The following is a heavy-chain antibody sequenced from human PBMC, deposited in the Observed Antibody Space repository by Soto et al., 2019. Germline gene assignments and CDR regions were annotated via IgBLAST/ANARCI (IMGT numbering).Heavy chain of an antibody. Sequence: QVQLVQSGAEMKKPGSSVKVSCQSSGGTFNTYAMNWVRQAPGQGPEWMGDISPMFSAANYAPKFQGRVTIPADESTGTSYMQLSSLTSEDTALYFCAREVQVHTPAFVYWGQGTLVTVSS. V-gene: IGHV1-69*19. D-gene: IGHD3-10*01. J-gene: IGHJ4*02. CDR2: ISPMFSAA. CDR3: AREVQVHTPAFVY. CDR1: GGTFNTYA.